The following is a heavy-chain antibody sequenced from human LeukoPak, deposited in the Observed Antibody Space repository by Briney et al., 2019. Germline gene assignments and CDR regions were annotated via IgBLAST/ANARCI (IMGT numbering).Heavy chain of an antibody. CDR2: ISYDGSNK. J-gene: IGHJ3*02. D-gene: IGHD6-13*01. Sequence: GGSLRLSCAASGFTFSSYGMPWVRQAPGKGLEWVAVISYDGSNKYYADSVKGRFTISRDNSKNTLYLQMNSLRAEDTAVYYCAKGRIAAAGMDAFDIWGQGTMVTVSS. V-gene: IGHV3-30*18. CDR3: AKGRIAAAGMDAFDI. CDR1: GFTFSSYG.